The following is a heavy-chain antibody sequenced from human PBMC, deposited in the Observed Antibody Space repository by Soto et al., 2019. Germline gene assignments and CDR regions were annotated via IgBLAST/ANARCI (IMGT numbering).Heavy chain of an antibody. Sequence: QVQLVQSGAEVKKPGASVKVSCKASGYTFTSYAMHWVRQAPGQRLEWMGWINAGNGNTKYSQKFQGRVTITRDTSASTAYMELSSLRSEDTAVYYCARGYGSGIMVGDWGQGTLVTVSS. CDR2: INAGNGNT. D-gene: IGHD3-10*01. CDR3: ARGYGSGIMVGD. J-gene: IGHJ4*02. CDR1: GYTFTSYA. V-gene: IGHV1-3*01.